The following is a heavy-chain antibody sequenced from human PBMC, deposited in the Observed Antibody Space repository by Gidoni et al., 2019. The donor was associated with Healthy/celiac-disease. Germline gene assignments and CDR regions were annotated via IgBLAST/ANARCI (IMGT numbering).Heavy chain of an antibody. D-gene: IGHD3-16*01. Sequence: EVQLVQSGAEVKKPGESRGFSCRGSGYTFTRSWIGWVRQMPGKGLEWMGIIYPGDSDTRYSPSFQGQVTISADKSINTAYLQWSSLKASDTAMYYCAREHYADVWGQGTTVTVSS. V-gene: IGHV5-51*01. CDR3: AREHYADV. CDR2: IYPGDSDT. J-gene: IGHJ6*02. CDR1: GYTFTRSW.